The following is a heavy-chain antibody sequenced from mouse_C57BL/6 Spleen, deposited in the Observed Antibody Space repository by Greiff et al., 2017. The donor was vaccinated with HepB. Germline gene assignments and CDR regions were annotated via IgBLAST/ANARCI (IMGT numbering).Heavy chain of an antibody. Sequence: EVQLQQSGPELVKPGASVKMSCKASGYTFTDYNMHWVQQSHGKSLEWIGYINPNNGGTRYNQKFQGKATLTVTKSSSTAYMELRSLTSEDSAVYYCARDSNPYYYAMDYWGQGTSVTGSS. CDR2: INPNNGGT. V-gene: IGHV1-22*01. D-gene: IGHD2-5*01. CDR3: ARDSNPYYYAMDY. J-gene: IGHJ4*01. CDR1: GYTFTDYN.